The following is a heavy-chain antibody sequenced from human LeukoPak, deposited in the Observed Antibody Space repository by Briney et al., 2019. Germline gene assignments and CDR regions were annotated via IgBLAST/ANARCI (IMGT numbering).Heavy chain of an antibody. V-gene: IGHV3-74*01. CDR2: IKSDGTDT. CDR1: GFTFSSYW. CDR3: ARDIAGRAY. Sequence: GGSLRLSCAASGFTFSSYWMDWVRQAPGKGLTWVSRIKSDGTDTGYADSVKGRFTISRDNAKNTLYLQINSLRVEDTGVYYCARDIAGRAYWGQGTLVTVSS. J-gene: IGHJ4*02. D-gene: IGHD2-21*01.